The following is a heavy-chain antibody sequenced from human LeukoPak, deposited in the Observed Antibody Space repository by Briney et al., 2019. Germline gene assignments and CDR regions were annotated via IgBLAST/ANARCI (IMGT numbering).Heavy chain of an antibody. J-gene: IGHJ1*01. CDR1: GFTFSSYS. CDR2: IKQDGSEK. D-gene: IGHD3-22*01. Sequence: GSLRLSCAASGFTFSSYSMNWVRQAPGKGLEWVANIKQDGSEKYYVDSVKGRFTISRDNGKNSLYVQMNSLSVEDTAVYYCATYSSLNAREFQHWGQGTLVTVSS. CDR3: ATYSSLNAREFQH. V-gene: IGHV3-7*01.